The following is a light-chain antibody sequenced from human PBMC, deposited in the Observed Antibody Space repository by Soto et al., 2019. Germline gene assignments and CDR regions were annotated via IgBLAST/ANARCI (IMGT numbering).Light chain of an antibody. Sequence: QFTQSPSSLSASVPSRVNFTFRSSEDISSYLAWYQQKPGTAPKLLIYAASALHSGVPSRFSGSGSGTDFTLTISSLQTEDFAIYFCKQLKNYPITFGKGTRLEIK. CDR3: KQLKNYPIT. V-gene: IGKV1-9*01. CDR2: AAS. J-gene: IGKJ5*01. CDR1: EDISSY.